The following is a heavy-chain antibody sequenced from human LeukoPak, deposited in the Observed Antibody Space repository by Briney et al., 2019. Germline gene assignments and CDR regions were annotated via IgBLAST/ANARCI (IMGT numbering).Heavy chain of an antibody. CDR2: ITSSSST. J-gene: IGHJ4*02. CDR1: GFTFSSYS. V-gene: IGHV3-21*01. Sequence: GGSLRLSCAASGFTFSSYSVNWVRQAPGKGLEWVSSITSSSSTYYSDSVKGRFTISRDNAKNSLYLQMNSLRAEDTAVYYCARDGGLTGYYRRPRMDYYFDYWGQGTLVTVSS. D-gene: IGHD3-9*01. CDR3: ARDGGLTGYYRRPRMDYYFDY.